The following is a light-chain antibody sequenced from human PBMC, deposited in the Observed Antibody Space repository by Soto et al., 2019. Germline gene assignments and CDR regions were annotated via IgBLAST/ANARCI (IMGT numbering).Light chain of an antibody. Sequence: EILMTQSPATLSLSPGERATLSCRASQSVSSSYLAWYQQKPGQAPRLLIYGASSRATGIPDRFSGSGSGTDFTLTISSLEPEDFAVYYCQQRSNWPRTFGQGTKVDIK. CDR3: QQRSNWPRT. V-gene: IGKV3D-20*02. CDR2: GAS. J-gene: IGKJ1*01. CDR1: QSVSSSY.